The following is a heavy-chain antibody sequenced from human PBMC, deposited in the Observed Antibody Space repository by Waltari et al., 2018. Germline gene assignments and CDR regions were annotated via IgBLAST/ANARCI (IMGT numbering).Heavy chain of an antibody. CDR3: AGTGYSSSWSLNY. D-gene: IGHD6-13*01. Sequence: EVQLVETGGGLIQPGGSLRLSCAASGFTVSSNYMSWVRQAPGKGLEWVSVIYSGGSTYYADSVKGRFTISRDNSKNTLYLQMNSLRAEDTAVYYCAGTGYSSSWSLNYWGQGTLVTVSS. V-gene: IGHV3-53*02. CDR1: GFTVSSNY. CDR2: IYSGGST. J-gene: IGHJ4*02.